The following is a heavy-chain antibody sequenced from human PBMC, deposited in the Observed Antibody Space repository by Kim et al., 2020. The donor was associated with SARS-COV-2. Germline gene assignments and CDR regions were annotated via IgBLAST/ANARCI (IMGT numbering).Heavy chain of an antibody. V-gene: IGHV4-34*01. D-gene: IGHD3-3*01. CDR2: IDHTGAT. Sequence: SETLSLRCAVYVGSLSGYHWTWIRQPPGKGLEWIGEIDHTGATSSNPSLNMRAAISVDTTKNQISLQLNSITTADTAVYFCARGWVGVVPSPMLGLGPHYDYYAMDVWGQGTTVTVSS. J-gene: IGHJ6*02. CDR3: ARGWVGVVPSPMLGLGPHYDYYAMDV. CDR1: VGSLSGYH.